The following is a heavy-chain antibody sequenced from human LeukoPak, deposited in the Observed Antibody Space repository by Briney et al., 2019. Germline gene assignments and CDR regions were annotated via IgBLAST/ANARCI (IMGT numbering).Heavy chain of an antibody. CDR2: ISYDGSNK. J-gene: IGHJ4*02. CDR1: GFTFSSYG. D-gene: IGHD3-9*01. V-gene: IGHV3-30*18. Sequence: GGSLRLSCSVSGFTFSSYGMHWVRQAPGKGLEWVAVISYDGSNKYSADSVKGRFTISRDNSKNTLYLQMNSLRAEDTAVYYCAKDLRYFDWLFDSWGQGTLVTVSS. CDR3: AKDLRYFDWLFDS.